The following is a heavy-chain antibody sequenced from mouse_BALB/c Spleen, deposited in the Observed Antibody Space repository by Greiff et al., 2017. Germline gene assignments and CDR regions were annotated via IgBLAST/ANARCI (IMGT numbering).Heavy chain of an antibody. V-gene: IGHV1S137*01. CDR3: AREYGNPYYAMDY. CDR2: ISTYYGDA. D-gene: IGHD2-10*02. J-gene: IGHJ4*01. CDR1: GYTFTDYA. Sequence: QVQLQQSGAELVRPGVSVKISCKGSGYTFTDYAMHWVKQSHAKSLEWIGVISTYYGDASYNQKFKGKATMTVDKSSSTAYMELARLTSEDSAIYYCAREYGNPYYAMDYWGQGTSVTVSS.